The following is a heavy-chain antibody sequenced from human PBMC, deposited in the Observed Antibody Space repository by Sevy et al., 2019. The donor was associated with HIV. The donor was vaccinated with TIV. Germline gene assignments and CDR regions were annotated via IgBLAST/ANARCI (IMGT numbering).Heavy chain of an antibody. CDR1: GFSFSDNG. CDR2: ISYDTTKK. Sequence: GGSLRLSCTTSGFSFSDNGMHWVHQAPGKGLEWVSGISYDTTKKDYADSEKGRFIISRDNSKNTLYLEMNSLRGEDTAVYYCAKSVDFVPTETNFEHWGQGTLVTVSS. D-gene: IGHD3-3*01. J-gene: IGHJ4*02. CDR3: AKSVDFVPTETNFEH. V-gene: IGHV3-30*18.